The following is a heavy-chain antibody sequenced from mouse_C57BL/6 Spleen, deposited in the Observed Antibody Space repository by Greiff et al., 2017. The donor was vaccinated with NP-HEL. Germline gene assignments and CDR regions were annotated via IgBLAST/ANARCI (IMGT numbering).Heavy chain of an antibody. CDR3: ARRQLSIYAMDY. D-gene: IGHD3-2*02. V-gene: IGHV1-19*01. CDR2: INPYNGGT. CDR1: GYTFTDYY. J-gene: IGHJ4*01. Sequence: EVQLQQSGPVLVKPGASVKMSCKASGYTFTDYYMNWVKQSHGKSLEWIGVINPYNGGTSYNQKFKGKATLTVDKSSSTAYMELNSLTSEDSAVYYCARRQLSIYAMDYWGQGTSVTVSS.